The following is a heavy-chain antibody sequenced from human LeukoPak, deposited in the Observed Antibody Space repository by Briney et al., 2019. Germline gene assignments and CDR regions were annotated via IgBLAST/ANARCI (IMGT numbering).Heavy chain of an antibody. D-gene: IGHD1-26*01. CDR3: ARIIVGAADRGYFDL. V-gene: IGHV1-2*02. CDR2: INPNSGGT. J-gene: IGHJ2*01. CDR1: GYTFTGYY. Sequence: ASVKVSCKASGYTFTGYYMHWVRQAPGQGLGWRGWINPNSGGTNYAQKFQGRVTMTRDTSISPAYMELSRLRSDDTAVYYCARIIVGAADRGYFDLWGRGTLVTVSS.